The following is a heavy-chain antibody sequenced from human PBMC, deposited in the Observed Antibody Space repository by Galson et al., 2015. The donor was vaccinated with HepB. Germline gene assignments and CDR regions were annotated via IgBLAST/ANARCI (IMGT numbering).Heavy chain of an antibody. D-gene: IGHD5-18*01. J-gene: IGHJ3*02. CDR3: ATVGVRSYGAFDI. Sequence: SVKVSCKVSGYTLTDLSMHWVRQAPGKGLEWMGGFDPEDGETIYAQKFQGRVTMTEDTSTDTAYMELSSLRSEDTAVYYCATVGVRSYGAFDIWGQGTMVTVSS. V-gene: IGHV1-24*01. CDR1: GYTLTDLS. CDR2: FDPEDGET.